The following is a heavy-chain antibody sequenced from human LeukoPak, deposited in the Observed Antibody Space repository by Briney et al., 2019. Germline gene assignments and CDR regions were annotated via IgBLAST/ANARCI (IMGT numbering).Heavy chain of an antibody. J-gene: IGHJ3*02. V-gene: IGHV4-30-4*08. CDR3: ARVVLDYGETDAFDI. Sequence: SQTLSLTCTVSGGSISSGDYYWSWIRQPPGKGLEWIGYIYYSGSTYYNPSLKSRVNISVDTFKNQFSLKLSSVTAADTAVYYCARVVLDYGETDAFDIWGQGTMVTVSS. CDR2: IYYSGST. D-gene: IGHD4-17*01. CDR1: GGSISSGDYY.